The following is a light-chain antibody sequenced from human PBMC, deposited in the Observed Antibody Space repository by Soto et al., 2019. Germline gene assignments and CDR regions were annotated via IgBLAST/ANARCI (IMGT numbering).Light chain of an antibody. CDR2: EVT. V-gene: IGLV2-11*01. J-gene: IGLJ1*01. CDR3: CSYAGRYV. Sequence: QSALTQPRSVSGSPGQSVTISCTGTSSDVGTSNFVSWYQHHPGRAPKLLIYEVTKRPSGVPDRFSGSKSGNTASLIISGLQAEDEADYYCCSYAGRYVFGTGTKLTVL. CDR1: SSDVGTSNF.